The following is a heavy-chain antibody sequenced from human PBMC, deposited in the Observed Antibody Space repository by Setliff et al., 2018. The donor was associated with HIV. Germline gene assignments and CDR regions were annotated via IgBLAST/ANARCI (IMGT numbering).Heavy chain of an antibody. Sequence: PGESLKISCKGSGYNFTNYWIGWVRQMPGKGLGWMGIIYPGDSDTRYSPSFQGQVTISADKSINTAYLQWSSLKASDTSMYYCARPPNIVCTTTSCYAGGAFDIWGHGTMVTVSS. V-gene: IGHV5-51*01. CDR2: IYPGDSDT. CDR1: GYNFTNYW. CDR3: ARPPNIVCTTTSCYAGGAFDI. D-gene: IGHD2-2*01. J-gene: IGHJ3*02.